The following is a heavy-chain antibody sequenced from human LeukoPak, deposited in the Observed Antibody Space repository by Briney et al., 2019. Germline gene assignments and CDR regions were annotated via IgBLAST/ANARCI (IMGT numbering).Heavy chain of an antibody. CDR3: AREYGYTRHLDY. J-gene: IGHJ4*02. CDR2: ISREGFGI. Sequence: GGSLRLSCAASGFTFSSYEMNWVRQAPGKGLEWLAFISREGFGIHYAASVEGRFTISRDNAKNTLYLQMTSLRAEDTAVYYCAREYGYTRHLDYWGQGTLVTVSS. D-gene: IGHD5-24*01. CDR1: GFTFSSYE. V-gene: IGHV3-48*03.